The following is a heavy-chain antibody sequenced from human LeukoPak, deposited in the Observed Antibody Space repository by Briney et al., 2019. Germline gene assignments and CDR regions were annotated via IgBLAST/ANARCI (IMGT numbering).Heavy chain of an antibody. CDR1: GCTVSSYA. CDR3: ARDSYYDSSGYSTTSVY. J-gene: IGHJ4*02. CDR2: IIPICGTA. D-gene: IGHD3-22*01. V-gene: IGHV1-69*01. Sequence: SVKVSCKASGCTVSSYAISRVREAPGQGLEWMGGIIPICGTANYAQKFQGRVTITADESTSTAYMELSSLRSEDTAVYYCARDSYYDSSGYSTTSVYWGQGTLVTVSS.